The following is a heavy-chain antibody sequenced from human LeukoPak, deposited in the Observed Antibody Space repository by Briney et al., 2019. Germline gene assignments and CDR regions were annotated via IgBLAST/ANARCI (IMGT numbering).Heavy chain of an antibody. CDR3: ARALGYCSSTSCKPINFDY. Sequence: PGGSLRLSCAASGFTFSSYSMNWVRQAPGKGLEWVSSISSSSSYIYYADSVKGRFTISRDNAKNSLYLQMNSLRAEDTAVYYCARALGYCSSTSCKPINFDYWGQGTLVPVSS. V-gene: IGHV3-21*01. J-gene: IGHJ4*02. CDR2: ISSSSSYI. D-gene: IGHD2-2*01. CDR1: GFTFSSYS.